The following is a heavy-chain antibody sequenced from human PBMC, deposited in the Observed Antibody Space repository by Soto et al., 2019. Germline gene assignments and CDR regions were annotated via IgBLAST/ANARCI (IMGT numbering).Heavy chain of an antibody. V-gene: IGHV4-59*08. CDR3: ARGSDDYEDYFDY. CDR2: IYYSGRT. J-gene: IGHJ4*02. Sequence: QVQLQESGPGLVKPSETLSLTCTVSGGSISSYYWSWIRQPPGKGLEWIGYIYYSGRTNYNPSLKSRVTKTADTSKNQFSLKLSSVTAADTAVYYCARGSDDYEDYFDYWGQGTLVTVSS. D-gene: IGHD4-17*01. CDR1: GGSISSYY.